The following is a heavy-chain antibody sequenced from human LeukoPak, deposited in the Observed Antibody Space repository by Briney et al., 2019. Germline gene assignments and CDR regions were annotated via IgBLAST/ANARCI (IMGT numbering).Heavy chain of an antibody. J-gene: IGHJ4*02. Sequence: SETLSLTCTVSGGSISSGSYYWSWIRQPPGKGLEWIGYIYYSGSTNYNPSLKSRVTISVDTSKNQFSPKLSSVTAADTAVYYCARVLGGATSLLSLDYWGQGTLVTVSS. CDR3: ARVLGGATSLLSLDY. V-gene: IGHV4-61*01. CDR1: GGSISSGSYY. D-gene: IGHD1-26*01. CDR2: IYYSGST.